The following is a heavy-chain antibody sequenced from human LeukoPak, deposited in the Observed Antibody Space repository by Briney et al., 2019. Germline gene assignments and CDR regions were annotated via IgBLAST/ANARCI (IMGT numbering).Heavy chain of an antibody. CDR1: GFTFSSYD. CDR2: IGTAGDT. V-gene: IGHV3-13*01. D-gene: IGHD2-2*01. CDR3: ARVGVSCSSTSCYPHFDY. J-gene: IGHJ4*02. Sequence: GGSLRLSCAASGFTFSSYDMHWVRQATGKGLEWVSAIGTAGDTYYPGSVKGRFTISRENAKNSLYLQMDSLRAGDTAVYYCARVGVSCSSTSCYPHFDYWGQGTLVTVSS.